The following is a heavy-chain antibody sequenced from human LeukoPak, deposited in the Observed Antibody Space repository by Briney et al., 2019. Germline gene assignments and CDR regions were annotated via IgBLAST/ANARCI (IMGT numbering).Heavy chain of an antibody. CDR1: GGSISSGGYS. Sequence: TSETLSLTCAVSGGSISSGGYSWSWIRQPPGKGLEWIGYIYHSGSTYYNPSLKSRVTISVDRSKNQFSLKLSSVTAADTAVCYCARVSEYYYYGMDVWGQGTTVTVSS. V-gene: IGHV4-30-2*01. CDR2: IYHSGST. CDR3: ARVSEYYYYGMDV. J-gene: IGHJ6*02.